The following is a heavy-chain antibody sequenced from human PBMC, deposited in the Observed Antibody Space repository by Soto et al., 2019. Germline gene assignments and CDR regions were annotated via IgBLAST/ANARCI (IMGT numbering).Heavy chain of an antibody. J-gene: IGHJ6*02. V-gene: IGHV3-7*05. CDR3: ARDWGTPGRGSAVGYYYHYGMDV. CDR2: IKDDGSEK. CDR1: EFTFNTYW. Sequence: EVQLVESGGGLVQPGGSLRLSCLASEFTFNTYWMNWVRQAPGRGLELVANIKDDGSEKNYVDSVKGPFTISRDNAKNSLYVQRNRLRGEDTAVYFCARDWGTPGRGSAVGYYYHYGMDVWGQGTTVTVSS. D-gene: IGHD6-19*01.